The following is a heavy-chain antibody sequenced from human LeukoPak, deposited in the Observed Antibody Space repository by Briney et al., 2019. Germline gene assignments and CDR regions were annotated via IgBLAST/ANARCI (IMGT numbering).Heavy chain of an antibody. V-gene: IGHV4-59*08. CDR2: IYYSGSI. D-gene: IGHD2-15*01. J-gene: IGHJ6*02. CDR3: ARHVHCRAGTCYRYGMDV. Sequence: SETLSLTCTVSGGSISSFHWSWIRQPPGRGLEWIGYIYYSGSINYNPSLNSRVTISVDTSKNQFSLKLSSVTAADTAVYYCARHVHCRAGTCYRYGMDVWGQGTTVTVSS. CDR1: GGSISSFH.